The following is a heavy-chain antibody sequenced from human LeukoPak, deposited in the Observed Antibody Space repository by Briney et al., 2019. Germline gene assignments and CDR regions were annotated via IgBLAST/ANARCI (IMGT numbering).Heavy chain of an antibody. J-gene: IGHJ3*02. CDR1: GFTFSSYW. D-gene: IGHD3-3*01. CDR3: ARTDRTGALGRFRMRSDAFDI. V-gene: IGHV3-74*01. Sequence: PGGSLRLSCAASGFTFSSYWMHWVRQAPGKGLVWVSRINSDGSSTSYADSVKGRFTISRDNAKNTLYLQMNSLRADDTAVYYCARTDRTGALGRFRMRSDAFDIWGQGTMVTVSS. CDR2: INSDGSST.